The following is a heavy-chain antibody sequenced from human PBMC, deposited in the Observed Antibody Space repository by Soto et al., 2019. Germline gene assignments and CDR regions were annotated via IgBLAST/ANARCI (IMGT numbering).Heavy chain of an antibody. CDR3: AKKVNSGSGSQYFDY. J-gene: IGHJ4*02. V-gene: IGHV3-23*01. Sequence: PGGSLRLSCVASGFTFISYYMSWVRQAPGKGLEWVSGFRAGGDDGTTYYADSVKGRFTISRDNSKNTLFLQMNSLRAEDTAIYYCAKKVNSGSGSQYFDYFGQGTLVTVSS. CDR2: FRAGGDDGTT. D-gene: IGHD3-10*01. CDR1: GFTFISYY.